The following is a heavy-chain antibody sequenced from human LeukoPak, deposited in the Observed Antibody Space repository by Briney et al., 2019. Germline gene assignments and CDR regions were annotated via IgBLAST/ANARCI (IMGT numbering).Heavy chain of an antibody. CDR2: ISYDGSNK. CDR3: ARDRIGYGGNSVVGY. Sequence: PGGSLRLSCAASGFTFSSYGMHWVRQAPGKGLEWVAVISYDGSNKYYADSVKGRFTISRDNSKNTLYLQMNSLRAEDTAVYYCARDRIGYGGNSVVGYWGQGTLVTVSS. CDR1: GFTFSSYG. V-gene: IGHV3-30*03. D-gene: IGHD4-23*01. J-gene: IGHJ4*02.